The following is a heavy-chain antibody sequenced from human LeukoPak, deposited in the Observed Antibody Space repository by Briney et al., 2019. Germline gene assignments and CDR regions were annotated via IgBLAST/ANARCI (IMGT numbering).Heavy chain of an antibody. CDR1: GFTFNIYA. CDR3: AKVPYGSGSYSTLDY. Sequence: GGSLRLSCAASGFTFNIYAMSWVRQAPGKGLEWVSAISGSGGSTYYADSVKGRFTISRDNSRNTLYLQMFSLTAEDTAVYYCAKVPYGSGSYSTLDYWGQGTLVTVSS. J-gene: IGHJ4*02. D-gene: IGHD3-10*01. V-gene: IGHV3-23*01. CDR2: ISGSGGST.